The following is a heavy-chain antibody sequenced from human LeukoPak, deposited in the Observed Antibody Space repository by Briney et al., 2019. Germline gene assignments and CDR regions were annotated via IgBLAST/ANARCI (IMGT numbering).Heavy chain of an antibody. Sequence: PGRSLRLSCTTSGFTFGDYAMAWVRQTPGKGLECVGSIGSKTSGGTTEYPASVEGRFTISRDDSRGIAYLQMNSLKIEDTAVYYCTWWRGTSMLYYWGQGTLVTVSS. CDR1: GFTFGDYA. J-gene: IGHJ4*02. V-gene: IGHV3-49*04. CDR3: TWWRGTSMLYY. CDR2: IGSKTSGGTT. D-gene: IGHD2/OR15-2a*01.